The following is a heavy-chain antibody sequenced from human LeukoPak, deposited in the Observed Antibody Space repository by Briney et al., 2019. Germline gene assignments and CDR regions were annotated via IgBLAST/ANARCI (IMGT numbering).Heavy chain of an antibody. D-gene: IGHD2-15*01. CDR1: GDSVSSNSAA. CDR3: AGDRGYCSAGSCYSFDY. J-gene: IGHJ4*02. Sequence: SQTLSLTCAISGDSVSSNSAAWNWIRQSPSRGLEWLGSTYYRSKWYNDYAVSVKSRISINPDTSKNQFSLQLSSVTPEDTAVYYCAGDRGYCSAGSCYSFDYWGQGTLVTVSS. CDR2: TYYRSKWYN. V-gene: IGHV6-1*01.